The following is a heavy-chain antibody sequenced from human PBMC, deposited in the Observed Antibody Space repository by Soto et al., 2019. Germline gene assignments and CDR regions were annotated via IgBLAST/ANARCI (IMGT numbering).Heavy chain of an antibody. J-gene: IGHJ6*01. CDR3: DSRGGYDYLELWGPGLQLTLSYG. CDR1: GFTIMYGCYS. Sequence: PSSTXSLTWSVSGFTIMYGCYSLSWIRQSPGKVLEWLGYISHLDTTYYNPSFKSRLSLSIDRTRNQFSLSLSSLTAADTAVYYSDSRGGYDYLELWGPGLQLTLSYG. D-gene: IGHD2-15*01. CDR2: ISHLDTT. V-gene: IGHV4-30-2*06.